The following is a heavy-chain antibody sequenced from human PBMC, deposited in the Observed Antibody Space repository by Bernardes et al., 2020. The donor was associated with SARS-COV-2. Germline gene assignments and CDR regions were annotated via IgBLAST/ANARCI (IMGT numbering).Heavy chain of an antibody. V-gene: IGHV4-61*02. Sequence: SETLSLTCTVSGGSISSGSYYWSWIRQPAGKVLEWIGRIYTSGSTNYNPSLKSRVTISVDTSKNQFSLKLSSVTAADTAVYYCARGEVIAVAGYYYYYGMDVWGQGTTVTVSS. CDR3: ARGEVIAVAGYYYYYGMDV. D-gene: IGHD6-19*01. CDR2: IYTSGST. CDR1: GGSISSGSYY. J-gene: IGHJ6*02.